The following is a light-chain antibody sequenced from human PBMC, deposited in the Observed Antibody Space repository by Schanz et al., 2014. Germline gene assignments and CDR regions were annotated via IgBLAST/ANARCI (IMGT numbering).Light chain of an antibody. CDR1: TGAVTSGHY. Sequence: QAVVTQEPSVTVSPGGTVTLTCGSSTGAVTSGHYPYWFQQKPGQAPRTLIHDTNNKLSWTPARFSASLLGGKAALTLTGAQPEDEAEYYCLLSYTGAHVFGAGTKLTVL. V-gene: IGLV7-46*01. CDR3: LLSYTGAHV. J-gene: IGLJ1*01. CDR2: DTN.